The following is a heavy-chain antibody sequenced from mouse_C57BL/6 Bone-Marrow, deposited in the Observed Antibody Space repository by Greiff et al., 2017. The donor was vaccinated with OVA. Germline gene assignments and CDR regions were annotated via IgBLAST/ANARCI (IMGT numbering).Heavy chain of an antibody. Sequence: LVEPGASVQISCKASGSSFTDYNMNWVKQSNGKSLEWIGVINPNYGTTSYNQKFKGKATLTVDQSSSTAYMQLNSLTSEDSAVYYCAFYYGSSYRYFDVWGTGTTVTVSS. J-gene: IGHJ1*03. CDR1: GSSFTDYN. V-gene: IGHV1-39*01. CDR2: INPNYGTT. CDR3: AFYYGSSYRYFDV. D-gene: IGHD1-1*01.